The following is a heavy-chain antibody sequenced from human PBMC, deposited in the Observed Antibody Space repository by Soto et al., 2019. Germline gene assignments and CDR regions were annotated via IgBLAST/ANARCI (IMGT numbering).Heavy chain of an antibody. J-gene: IGHJ3*02. Sequence: EVQLLESGGGLVQPGGSLRLSCAASGFTFSSYAMSWVRQAPGKGLEWVSAISGSGGSTYYADSVKGRFTISRDNSKNTLYLQMNSLRAEDTAVYYCAHFYYDILTGYSTDAFDIWGQGTMVTVSS. D-gene: IGHD3-9*01. V-gene: IGHV3-23*01. CDR3: AHFYYDILTGYSTDAFDI. CDR1: GFTFSSYA. CDR2: ISGSGGST.